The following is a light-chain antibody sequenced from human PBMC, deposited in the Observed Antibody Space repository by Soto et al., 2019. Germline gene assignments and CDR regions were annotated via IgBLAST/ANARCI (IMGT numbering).Light chain of an antibody. J-gene: IGKJ1*01. CDR3: QQYETYSRT. V-gene: IGKV1-5*03. CDR1: HSISTG. CDR2: RSS. Sequence: DIQMTQSPSTLSASVGXRVTITCRAGHSISTGLAWFQQKPGKAPKLLIYRSSILESGVPSRFSGSGSGTEFTLTISSLQPDDFATYYCQQYETYSRTFGQGTKVDIK.